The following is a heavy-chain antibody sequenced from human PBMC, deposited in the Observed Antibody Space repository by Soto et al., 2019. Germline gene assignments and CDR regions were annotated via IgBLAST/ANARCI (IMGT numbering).Heavy chain of an antibody. CDR2: IYYSGST. V-gene: IGHV4-31*03. CDR3: ARATPYYYYGMDV. D-gene: IGHD2-15*01. Sequence: QVQLQESGPGLVKPSQTLSLTCTVSGGSISSGGDYWSWIRQHPGKGLEWIGYIYYSGSTYYNPSLKSRVTLSVDTSKNHFSLKLSSVTPADTAVYYCARATPYYYYGMDVWGQWTTVTVSS. J-gene: IGHJ6*02. CDR1: GGSISSGGDY.